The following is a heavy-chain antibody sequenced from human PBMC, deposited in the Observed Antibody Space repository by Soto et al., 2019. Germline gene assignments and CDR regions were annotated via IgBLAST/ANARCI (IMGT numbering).Heavy chain of an antibody. V-gene: IGHV1-8*01. D-gene: IGHD3-22*01. Sequence: ASVKVSCKASGYTFTSYDINWVRQATGQGLEWMGWMNPNSGNTGYAQKFQGRVTMTRNTSISTAYMELSSLRSEDTAVYYCARGTLTYYYDSSGYYNYWGQGTLVTVSS. J-gene: IGHJ4*02. CDR3: ARGTLTYYYDSSGYYNY. CDR2: MNPNSGNT. CDR1: GYTFTSYD.